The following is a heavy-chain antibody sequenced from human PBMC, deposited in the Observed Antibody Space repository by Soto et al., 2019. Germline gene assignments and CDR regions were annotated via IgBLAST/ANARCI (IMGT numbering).Heavy chain of an antibody. CDR3: ARGGISHWAYFYYMDV. D-gene: IGHD2-21*01. J-gene: IGHJ6*03. V-gene: IGHV4-34*01. Sequence: SETLSLTCAVYGGSFSGFYWNWIRQPPGKALGWIGEINHLGSINYNPSLKSRVTMSVDTSKNQFSLTLNSVTAADTATYYCARGGISHWAYFYYMDVWDRGTTVTVSS. CDR2: INHLGSI. CDR1: GGSFSGFY.